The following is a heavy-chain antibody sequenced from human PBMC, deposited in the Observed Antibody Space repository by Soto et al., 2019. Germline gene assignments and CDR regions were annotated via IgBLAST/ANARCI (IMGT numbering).Heavy chain of an antibody. CDR1: GGTFSSYA. CDR2: IIPIFGTA. Sequence: PVKVSWKASGGTFSSYAISRVRQAPGQGLEWMGGIIPIFGTANYAQKFQGRVTITADESTSTAYMELSSLRSEDTAVYYCARILNYCDSSGYYYAFDYRGEGTLVTVSS. V-gene: IGHV1-69*13. D-gene: IGHD3-22*01. J-gene: IGHJ4*02. CDR3: ARILNYCDSSGYYYAFDY.